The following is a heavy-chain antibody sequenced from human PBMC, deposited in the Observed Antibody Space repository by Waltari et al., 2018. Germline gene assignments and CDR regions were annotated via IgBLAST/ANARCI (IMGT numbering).Heavy chain of an antibody. Sequence: QVQLQQRGAGLLKPSETLSLTCAVYGGSFCGYYWSWIRQPPRQGLGWIGEINHSGSTNYNPSLKSRVTISVDTSKNQFSLKLSSVTAADTAVYYCARGPKYYDYVWGSYRLNWFDPWGQGTLVTVSA. CDR1: GGSFCGYY. CDR2: INHSGST. D-gene: IGHD3-16*02. CDR3: ARGPKYYDYVWGSYRLNWFDP. J-gene: IGHJ5*02. V-gene: IGHV4-34*01.